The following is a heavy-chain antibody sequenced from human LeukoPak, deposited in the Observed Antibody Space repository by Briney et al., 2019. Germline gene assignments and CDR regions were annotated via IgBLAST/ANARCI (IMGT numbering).Heavy chain of an antibody. V-gene: IGHV3-72*01. D-gene: IGHD3-16*01. Sequence: GGSLRLSCAASGFSFRDHYMDWVRQAPGKGLEWVGRIRKKANSYITEYAASVKGRFTISRDDSKNSLYLQMNSLKTEDTAVYYCARSDSYAAFDIWGQGTMVTVS. CDR3: ARSDSYAAFDI. CDR2: IRKKANSYIT. CDR1: GFSFRDHY. J-gene: IGHJ3*02.